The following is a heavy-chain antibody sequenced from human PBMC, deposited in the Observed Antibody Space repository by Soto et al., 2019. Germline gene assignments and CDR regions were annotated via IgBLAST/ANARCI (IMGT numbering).Heavy chain of an antibody. Sequence: XESLKVSFQSSGNNFSSYVIALVPLMPGKGLEWMGSIYAEDSDTKYSPSFQGQVTISADKSITTTYLRWTSLKASDTAIYYCADSIFYYGMDVWGQGTTVTVSS. CDR2: IYAEDSDT. V-gene: IGHV5-51*01. J-gene: IGHJ6*02. CDR1: GNNFSSYV. CDR3: ADSIFYYGMDV.